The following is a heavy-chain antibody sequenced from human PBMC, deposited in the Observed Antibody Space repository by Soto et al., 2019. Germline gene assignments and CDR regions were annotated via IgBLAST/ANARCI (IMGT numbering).Heavy chain of an antibody. CDR3: ASSVATITSYYYYGMDV. Sequence: GASVKVSCKASGGTFSSYAISWVRQAPGQGLEWMGGIIPIFGTANYAQKFQGRVTITADESTSTAYMELSSLRSEDTAVYYCASSVATITSYYYYGMDVWGQGTTVTVSS. J-gene: IGHJ6*02. CDR1: GGTFSSYA. D-gene: IGHD5-12*01. CDR2: IIPIFGTA. V-gene: IGHV1-69*13.